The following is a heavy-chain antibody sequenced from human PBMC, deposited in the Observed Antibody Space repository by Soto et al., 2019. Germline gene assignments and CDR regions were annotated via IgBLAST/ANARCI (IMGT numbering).Heavy chain of an antibody. J-gene: IGHJ4*02. V-gene: IGHV3-33*01. CDR2: IWQDGSNK. D-gene: IGHD4-17*01. Sequence: QVQLVESGGGVVQPGRSLRLSCAASGFTFSSYGMHWVRQAPGKGLEWVAVIWQDGSNKYYSDSVKGRFTISRDSSKNTLYLQMNSLRAEDTAVYYCARDTTTVVTNPYFDSWGQGTLVTVSS. CDR1: GFTFSSYG. CDR3: ARDTTTVVTNPYFDS.